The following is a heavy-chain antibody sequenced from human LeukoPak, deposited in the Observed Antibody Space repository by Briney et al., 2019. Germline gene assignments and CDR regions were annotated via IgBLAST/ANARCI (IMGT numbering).Heavy chain of an antibody. D-gene: IGHD5-24*01. J-gene: IGHJ4*02. Sequence: PSETLSLTCTVSGGSISSYYWSWNRQPPGKGLEWIGYIYTSGSTNYNPSLKGRVTISVDTSKNQFSLKLSSVTAADTAVYYCARQDGYNYFDYWGQGTLVTVSS. V-gene: IGHV4-4*09. CDR2: IYTSGST. CDR1: GGSISSYY. CDR3: ARQDGYNYFDY.